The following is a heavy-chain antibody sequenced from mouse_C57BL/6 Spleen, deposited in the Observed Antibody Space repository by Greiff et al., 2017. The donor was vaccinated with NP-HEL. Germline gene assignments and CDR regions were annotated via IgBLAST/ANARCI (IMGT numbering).Heavy chain of an antibody. CDR2: IWSGGST. V-gene: IGHV2-4*01. J-gene: IGHJ2*01. CDR1: GFSLTSYG. D-gene: IGHD1-1*01. CDR3: AKEGYYGSSYEYFDY. Sequence: QVQLQQSGPGLVQPSQSLSITCTVSGFSLTSYGVHWVRQPPGKGLEWLGVIWSGGSTDYNAAFISRLSISKDNSKSQVFFKMNSLQADDTAIYYCAKEGYYGSSYEYFDYWGQGTTLTVSS.